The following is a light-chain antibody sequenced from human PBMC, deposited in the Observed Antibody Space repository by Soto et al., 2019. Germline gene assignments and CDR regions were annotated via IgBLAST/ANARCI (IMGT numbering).Light chain of an antibody. CDR2: GNT. CDR1: SSNIGAGYD. CDR3: QSYDSSLSGWRV. J-gene: IGLJ3*02. V-gene: IGLV1-40*01. Sequence: QSVLTQPPSVSGAPGQRVTISCTGSSSNIGAGYDVHWYQQVPGTAPKLLIYGNTNRPSGVPDRFSGSKSGTSASLVITGLQAEDEADYYCQSYDSSLSGWRVFGGGTKLTVL.